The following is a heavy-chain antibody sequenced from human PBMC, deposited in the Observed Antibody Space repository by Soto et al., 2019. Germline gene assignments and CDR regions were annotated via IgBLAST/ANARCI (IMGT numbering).Heavy chain of an antibody. J-gene: IGHJ5*01. V-gene: IGHV1-18*04. CDR3: ARDAAFWSGRNLNWFDS. CDR1: GYTFRNYA. Sequence: QVHLVQSGAEVKEPGASVKVSCKASGYTFRNYAITWVRQAPGQGLEWMGWINTYKVDTNYAHKFQGRVTMTTDTSPSAAYMELRSLRSDDTAIYYCARDAAFWSGRNLNWFDSWGEGTLVTVSS. D-gene: IGHD3-3*01. CDR2: INTYKVDT.